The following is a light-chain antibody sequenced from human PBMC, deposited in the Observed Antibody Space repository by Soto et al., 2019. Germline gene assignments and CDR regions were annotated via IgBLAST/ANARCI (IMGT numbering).Light chain of an antibody. V-gene: IGLV2-18*01. CDR3: SLYTSENTYV. CDR1: STDFVSYNR. J-gene: IGLJ1*01. CDR2: EAS. Sequence: ALTQPPSVSGSPGQSVTISCTGTSTDFVSYNRVSWYQQPPGTAPKLIIYEASNRPSGVPDRFSGSKSGNTASLTISGPQAADEADYYCSLYTSENTYVFGTGTKGTAL.